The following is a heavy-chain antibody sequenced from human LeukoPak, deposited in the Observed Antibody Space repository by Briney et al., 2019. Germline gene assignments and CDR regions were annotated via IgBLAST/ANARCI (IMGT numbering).Heavy chain of an antibody. CDR1: GFTFSSYA. Sequence: GGSLRLSCAASGFTFSSYAMSWVRQAPGKGLEWVSAISGSGGSTYYADSVKGRFTISRDNSKNTLYLQMNSLRAEDTAVYYCAKVVITMIVVVTSDAFDIWGQGTMVTVSS. J-gene: IGHJ3*02. V-gene: IGHV3-23*01. D-gene: IGHD3-22*01. CDR2: ISGSGGST. CDR3: AKVVITMIVVVTSDAFDI.